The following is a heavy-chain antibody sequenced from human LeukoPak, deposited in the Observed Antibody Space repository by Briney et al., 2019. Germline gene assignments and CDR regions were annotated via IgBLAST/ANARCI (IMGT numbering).Heavy chain of an antibody. J-gene: IGHJ4*02. D-gene: IGHD2-2*01. CDR2: IYYSGST. Sequence: PSETLSLTCTVSGGSISSSSYYWGWIRQPPGKGLEWIGSIYYSGSTYYNPSLKSRVTISVDTSKNQFSLKLSSVTAADTAVYFCARESSTAGGGIDYWGQGTLSPSPQ. V-gene: IGHV4-39*07. CDR1: GGSISSSSYY. CDR3: ARESSTAGGGIDY.